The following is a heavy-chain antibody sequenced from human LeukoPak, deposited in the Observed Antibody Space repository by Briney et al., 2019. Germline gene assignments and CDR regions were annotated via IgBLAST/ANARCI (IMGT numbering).Heavy chain of an antibody. V-gene: IGHV3-7*01. CDR3: AKTGLVGAWYYFDY. CDR1: GFTFSSYW. Sequence: GGSLRLSCAASGFTFSSYWMSWVRQAPGKGLEWVANIKQDGSEKYYVDSVKGRFTISRDNAKNSLYLQMNSLRAEDTAVYYCAKTGLVGAWYYFDYWGQGTLVTVSS. D-gene: IGHD1-26*01. J-gene: IGHJ4*02. CDR2: IKQDGSEK.